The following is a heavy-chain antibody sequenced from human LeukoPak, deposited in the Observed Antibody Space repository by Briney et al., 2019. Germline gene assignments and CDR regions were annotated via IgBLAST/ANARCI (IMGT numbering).Heavy chain of an antibody. Sequence: SETLSLTCAVYGGSFSGYYWSWIRQPPGKGLEWIGEINHSGSTNYNPSLKSRVTISVDTSKNQFSLKLSSVTAADTAVYYCASHYCSSTSCYFSGRGQGTLVTVSS. CDR1: GGSFSGYY. CDR3: ASHYCSSTSCYFSG. J-gene: IGHJ4*02. V-gene: IGHV4-34*01. CDR2: INHSGST. D-gene: IGHD2-2*01.